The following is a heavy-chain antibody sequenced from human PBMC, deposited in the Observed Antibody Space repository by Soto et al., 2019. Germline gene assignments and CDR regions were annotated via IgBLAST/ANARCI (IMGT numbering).Heavy chain of an antibody. CDR2: ISGSGGST. J-gene: IGHJ4*02. CDR3: AKDRSPYSSCYLSVDY. Sequence: EVQLLESGGGLVQPGGSLRLSCAASGFTFSSYAMSWVRQAPGKGLEWVSAISGSGGSTYYADSVKGRFTISRDNSKNTLYLQMNSLRAEDTAVYYWAKDRSPYSSCYLSVDYWGQGTLVTVSS. CDR1: GFTFSSYA. D-gene: IGHD3-22*01. V-gene: IGHV3-23*01.